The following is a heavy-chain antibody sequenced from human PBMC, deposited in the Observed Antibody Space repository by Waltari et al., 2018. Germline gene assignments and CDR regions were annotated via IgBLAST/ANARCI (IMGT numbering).Heavy chain of an antibody. V-gene: IGHV3-30-3*01. CDR2: ISYGGSNK. Sequence: QVQLVESGGGVVQPGRSLRLSCAASGFTFSSYAMHWVRQAPGKGLEWVAVISYGGSNKYYADSVKGRFTIARDNAKNTLYLQMNSLRAEDTAVYYCASAVWVWGQGTLVTVSS. CDR3: ASAVWV. D-gene: IGHD3-16*01. CDR1: GFTFSSYA. J-gene: IGHJ4*02.